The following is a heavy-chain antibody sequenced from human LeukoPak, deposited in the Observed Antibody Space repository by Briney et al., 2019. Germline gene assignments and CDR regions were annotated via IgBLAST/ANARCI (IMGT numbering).Heavy chain of an antibody. CDR1: GYTFTDYT. V-gene: IGHV1-3*01. J-gene: IGHJ4*02. CDR2: INGGSGNT. Sequence: ASVKVSCKASGYTFTDYTMHWLRQAPGQRLDWMGWINGGSGNTKYSPEFQGRVTITRDTSASTAYMELSSLRSEDTAVYYCANPCYDSRGYYYVDWGQGTLVTVSS. CDR3: ANPCYDSRGYYYVD. D-gene: IGHD3-22*01.